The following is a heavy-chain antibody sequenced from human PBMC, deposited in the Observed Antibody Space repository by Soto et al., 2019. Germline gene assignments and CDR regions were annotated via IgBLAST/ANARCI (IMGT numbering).Heavy chain of an antibody. V-gene: IGHV3-23*01. D-gene: IGHD6-6*01. CDR1: GFTFSSYA. CDR3: ARDYHPPYSSSYWFDP. J-gene: IGHJ5*02. CDR2: ISGSGGST. Sequence: GGSLRLSCAASGFTFSSYAMSWVRQAPGKGLEWVSAISGSGGSTYYADSVKGRFTISRDNSKNTLYLQMNSLRAEDTAVYYCARDYHPPYSSSYWFDPWGQGTLVTVSS.